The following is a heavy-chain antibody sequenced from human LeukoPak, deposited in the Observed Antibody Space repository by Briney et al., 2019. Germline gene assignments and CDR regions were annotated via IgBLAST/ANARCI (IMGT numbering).Heavy chain of an antibody. J-gene: IGHJ4*02. CDR3: ASYIVVVPAAIREVGYYFDY. CDR1: GGSISSGDYS. V-gene: IGHV4-30-4*01. D-gene: IGHD2-2*02. Sequence: SETLSLTCTVSGGSISSGDYSWSWIRQPPGKGLEGIGYIYYSGSTYYNPSLKSRVTISVDTSKNQFSLKLSSVTAADTAVYYCASYIVVVPAAIREVGYYFDYWGQGTLVTVSS. CDR2: IYYSGST.